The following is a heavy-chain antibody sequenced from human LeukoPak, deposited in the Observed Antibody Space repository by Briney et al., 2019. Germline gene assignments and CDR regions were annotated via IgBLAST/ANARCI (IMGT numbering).Heavy chain of an antibody. D-gene: IGHD2-2*01. CDR2: FDPEDGET. V-gene: IGHV1-24*01. CDR1: GYTLTELS. CDR3: ATDIVVVPAAKDNYYYYGMDV. Sequence: ASVKVSCKVSGYTLTELSMHWVRQAPGKGLEWMGGFDPEDGETIYAQKFQGGVTMTEDTSTDTAYMELSSLRSEDTAVYYCATDIVVVPAAKDNYYYYGMDVWGQGTTVTVSS. J-gene: IGHJ6*02.